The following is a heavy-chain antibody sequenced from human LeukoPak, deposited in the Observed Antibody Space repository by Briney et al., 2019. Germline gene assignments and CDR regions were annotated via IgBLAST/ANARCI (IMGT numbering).Heavy chain of an antibody. Sequence: WGSLRLSCAASGFTFSSYERNWVPQAPGKGLEWVSYISSRYSTIYYADSVKGRFTISRDNAKNSLDLQRHSLGAEDTAVYYCAREYYDILSGYYKDDFDIWGQGTMVAVSS. V-gene: IGHV3-48*03. CDR3: AREYYDILSGYYKDDFDI. CDR1: GFTFSSYE. CDR2: ISSRYSTI. J-gene: IGHJ3*02. D-gene: IGHD3-9*01.